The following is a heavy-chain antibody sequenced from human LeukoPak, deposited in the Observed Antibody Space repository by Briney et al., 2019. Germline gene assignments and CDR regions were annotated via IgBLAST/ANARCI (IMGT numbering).Heavy chain of an antibody. CDR1: GFTFSSYA. CDR3: AKDPLIGQWLVPAIFDY. J-gene: IGHJ4*02. V-gene: IGHV3-23*01. D-gene: IGHD6-19*01. CDR2: ISGSGGST. Sequence: PGGSLRLSCAASGFTFSSYAMSWVRQAPGKGLEWVSAISGSGGSTYYADSVKGRFTISRDNSKNTLYLQMNSLRAEDTAVYYCAKDPLIGQWLVPAIFDYWGQGTLVTVSS.